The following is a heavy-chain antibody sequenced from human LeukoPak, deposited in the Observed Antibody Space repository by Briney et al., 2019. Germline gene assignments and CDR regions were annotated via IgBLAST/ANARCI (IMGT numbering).Heavy chain of an antibody. J-gene: IGHJ4*02. D-gene: IGHD3-3*01. V-gene: IGHV1-24*01. CDR1: GYTLTELS. CDR2: FDPEDGET. CDR3: ATSSGPLDYDFWGGYLDY. Sequence: ASVKVSCKVSGYTLTELSMHWVRQAPGKGLEWMGGFDPEDGETIYAQKFQGRVTMTEDTSTDTAYMELSSLRSEDTAVYYCATSSGPLDYDFWGGYLDYLGQGTLVTVSS.